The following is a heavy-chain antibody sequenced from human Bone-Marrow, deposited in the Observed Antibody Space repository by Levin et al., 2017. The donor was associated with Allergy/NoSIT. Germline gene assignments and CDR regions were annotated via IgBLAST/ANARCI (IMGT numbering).Heavy chain of an antibody. CDR3: AKAGTTVMLDYSYLDV. Sequence: GWSLRLSCRISGFIFADYAMNWVRQAPGRGLEWVSSLDGSSGKTHYADSVKGRFTISREYSKNTLFLQMNSLRVEDTARYYCAKAGTTVMLDYSYLDVWGEGTAVTVSS. J-gene: IGHJ6*03. CDR2: LDGSSGKT. D-gene: IGHD4-17*01. V-gene: IGHV3-23*01. CDR1: GFIFADYA.